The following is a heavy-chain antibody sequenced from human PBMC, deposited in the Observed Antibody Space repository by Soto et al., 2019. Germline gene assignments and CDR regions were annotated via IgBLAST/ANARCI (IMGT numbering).Heavy chain of an antibody. V-gene: IGHV3-33*01. D-gene: IGHD5-12*01. J-gene: IGHJ6*02. CDR3: ARDFSGYDIKGGYYYYGMDV. Sequence: GGSLRLSCAASGFTFSRSGMHGVRQAPGKGLEWVAVIWYDGSNKYYADSVKGRFTISRDNSKNTLYLQMNSLRAEDTAVYYCARDFSGYDIKGGYYYYGMDVWGQGT. CDR1: GFTFSRSG. CDR2: IWYDGSNK.